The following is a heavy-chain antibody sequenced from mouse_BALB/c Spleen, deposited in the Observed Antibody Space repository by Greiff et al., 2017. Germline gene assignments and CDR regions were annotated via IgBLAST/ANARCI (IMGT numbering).Heavy chain of an antibody. CDR1: GFTFTDYY. D-gene: IGHD1-2*01. CDR3: ARDGGDYYGNGY. V-gene: IGHV7-3*02. Sequence: VKVVESGGGLVQPGGSLRLSCATSGFTFTDYYMSWVRQPPGKALEWLGFIRNKANGYTTEYSASVKGRFTISRDNSQSILYLQMNTLRAEDSATDYGARDGGDYYGNGYWGKGTTLTVSS. CDR2: IRNKANGYTT. J-gene: IGHJ2*01.